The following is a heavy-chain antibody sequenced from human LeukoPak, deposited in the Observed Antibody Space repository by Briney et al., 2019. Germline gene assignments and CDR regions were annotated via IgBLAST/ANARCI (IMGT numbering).Heavy chain of an antibody. CDR3: AAHLGMYSSGWREVY. D-gene: IGHD6-19*01. CDR2: ISAYNGNT. CDR1: GYTFTSYG. Sequence: ASVKVSCKASGYTFTSYGISWVRQAPGQGLEWMGWISAYNGNTNYAQKLQGRVTMTTDTSTSTAYMELRSLRSDDTAVYYCAAHLGMYSSGWREVYWGQGTLVTVSS. V-gene: IGHV1-18*01. J-gene: IGHJ4*02.